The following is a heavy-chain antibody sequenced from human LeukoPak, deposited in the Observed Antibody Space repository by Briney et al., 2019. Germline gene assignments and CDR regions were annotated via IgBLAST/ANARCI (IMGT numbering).Heavy chain of an antibody. CDR1: GYTFTGYY. CDR2: INPNSVGT. Sequence: ASVKVSSKASGYTFTGYYMHWVRQAPGQGLEWMGWINPNSVGTNYAQKCQGRVTMTRDTSISTAYMELSRLRSDDTAVYYCARDGRAGPYDYYDFVGWFDPWGQGTLVTVSS. D-gene: IGHD3-22*01. J-gene: IGHJ5*02. V-gene: IGHV1-2*02. CDR3: ARDGRAGPYDYYDFVGWFDP.